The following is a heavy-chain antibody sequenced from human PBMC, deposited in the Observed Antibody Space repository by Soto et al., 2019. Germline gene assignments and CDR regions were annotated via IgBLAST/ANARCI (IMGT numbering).Heavy chain of an antibody. CDR1: GFTFSNYW. CDR3: GVPFAAKMVS. V-gene: IGHV3-74*01. J-gene: IGHJ5*02. D-gene: IGHD2-8*01. CDR2: INSDGSRT. Sequence: EVQLVESGGGLVQPGGSLRLSCTASGFTFSNYWMHWVRQAPGKGLVWVSHINSDGSRTTYADSVKGRFTISRDNAKNKMFLQMNSLRVEDTAVYYCGVPFAAKMVSWGQGTVFTVSS.